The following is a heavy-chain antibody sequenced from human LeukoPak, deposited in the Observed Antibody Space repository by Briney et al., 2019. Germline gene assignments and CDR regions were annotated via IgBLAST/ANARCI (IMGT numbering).Heavy chain of an antibody. D-gene: IGHD3-3*01. Sequence: SETLSLTCAVYGGSFSGYYWSWIRQPPGKGLEWIGEINHSGSTNYNPSLKSRVTISVDTSKNQFSLKLSSVTAADTAVYYCARGSSGYYTSLFDYWGQGTLVTVSS. V-gene: IGHV4-34*01. J-gene: IGHJ4*02. CDR1: GGSFSGYY. CDR2: INHSGST. CDR3: ARGSSGYYTSLFDY.